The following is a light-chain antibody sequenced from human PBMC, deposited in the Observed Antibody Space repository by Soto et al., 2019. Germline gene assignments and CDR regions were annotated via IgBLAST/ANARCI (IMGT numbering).Light chain of an antibody. Sequence: QSVLTQPASVSGSPGQSITISCTGTSSDVGSYNVVSWYQQHPGKAPKLMIYEVSKRPSGVSNRFSGSKSGNTASLTISGLQSEDEADYYCCSYARSSPLLYFSGTGTKVTVL. J-gene: IGLJ1*01. CDR2: EVS. CDR1: SSDVGSYNV. V-gene: IGLV2-23*02. CDR3: CSYARSSPLLYF.